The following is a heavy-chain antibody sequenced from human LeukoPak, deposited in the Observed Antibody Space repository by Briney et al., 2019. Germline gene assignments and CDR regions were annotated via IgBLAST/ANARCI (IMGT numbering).Heavy chain of an antibody. CDR1: GFTFSSYG. J-gene: IGHJ3*02. D-gene: IGHD1-26*01. Sequence: PGGSLRLPCAASGFTFSSYGMHWVRQAPGEGLEWVAFIQYDGSKKYCADSVKGRFTISRDNSKNTFYLQMNSLRAEDTSVYYCAKLSGNDAFDIWGQGTMVTVSS. V-gene: IGHV3-30*02. CDR2: IQYDGSKK. CDR3: AKLSGNDAFDI.